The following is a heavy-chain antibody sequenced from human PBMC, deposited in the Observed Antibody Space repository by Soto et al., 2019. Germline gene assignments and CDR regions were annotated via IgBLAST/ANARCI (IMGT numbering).Heavy chain of an antibody. V-gene: IGHV2-26*01. J-gene: IGHJ4*02. Sequence: QVTLKESGPVLVKPTETLTLTCTVSGFSLSNARMGVSWIRQPPVKALEWLAHIFSNDEKSYSTSLKSRLTLSKDTSKSQVVLTMTTMDPVDTATYYCARIRRNDYIWGSYRQRAYYFDYWGQGTLVTVSS. CDR2: IFSNDEK. CDR3: ARIRRNDYIWGSYRQRAYYFDY. CDR1: GFSLSNARMG. D-gene: IGHD3-16*02.